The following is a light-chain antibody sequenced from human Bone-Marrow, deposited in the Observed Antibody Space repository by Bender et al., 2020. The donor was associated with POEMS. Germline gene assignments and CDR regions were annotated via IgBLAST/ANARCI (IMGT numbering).Light chain of an antibody. J-gene: IGLJ1*01. CDR2: DVS. CDR3: CSYAGSNTFV. Sequence: QSALTQRASVSGSPGQSITISCTGSSSNIGKYNLVSWYQQDPGKAPKLILYDVSTRPAGVSSRRSGSKSGSPASLTISGLQTEDEADYYCCSYAGSNTFVFGIGPKVPV. V-gene: IGLV2-23*02. CDR1: SSNIGKYNL.